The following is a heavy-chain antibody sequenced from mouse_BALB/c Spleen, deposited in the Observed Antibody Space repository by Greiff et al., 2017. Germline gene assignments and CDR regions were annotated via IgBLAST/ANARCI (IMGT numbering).Heavy chain of an antibody. CDR1: GYTFTDYA. Sequence: QVHVKQSGAELVRPGVSVTISCKGSGYTFTDYAMHWVKQSHAKSLEWIGVISTYYGDASYNQKFTGKATMTVDKSSSTAYMELARLTSEDSAIYYCARMRDGYPDYWGQGTTLTVSA. V-gene: IGHV1S137*01. CDR3: ARMRDGYPDY. D-gene: IGHD2-3*01. J-gene: IGHJ2*01. CDR2: ISTYYGDA.